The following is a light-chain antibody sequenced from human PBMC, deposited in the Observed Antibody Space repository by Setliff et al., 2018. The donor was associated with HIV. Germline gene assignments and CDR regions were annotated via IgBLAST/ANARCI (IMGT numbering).Light chain of an antibody. CDR2: DVT. CDR1: SSDVGSYNF. V-gene: IGLV2-14*03. Sequence: LTQPASVSGSPGQSITLSCTGTSSDVGSYNFVSWYQQHPGRAPKLMIYDVTKRPSGVSYRFSGSKSCNTASLTISGLQTEDEADYYCCSYTSSLTYVFGTGTKVTVL. J-gene: IGLJ1*01. CDR3: CSYTSSLTYV.